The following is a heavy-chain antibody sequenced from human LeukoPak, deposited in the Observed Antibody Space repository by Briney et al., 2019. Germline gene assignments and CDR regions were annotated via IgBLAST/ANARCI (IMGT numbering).Heavy chain of an antibody. Sequence: PGGSLRLSCAASGFTVSSSYMSWVRQAPGKGLEWVSVIYSDTRTYYADSVKGRFTISSDNSKNTLYLQMNSLRAEDTAVYYCARTYSSGVSWFDPWGQGTLVTVPS. J-gene: IGHJ5*02. V-gene: IGHV3-53*01. D-gene: IGHD6-19*01. CDR3: ARTYSSGVSWFDP. CDR1: GFTVSSSY. CDR2: IYSDTRT.